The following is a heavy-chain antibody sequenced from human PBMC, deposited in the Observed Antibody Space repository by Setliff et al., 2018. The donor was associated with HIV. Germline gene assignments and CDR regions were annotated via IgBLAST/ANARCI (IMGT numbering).Heavy chain of an antibody. D-gene: IGHD5-12*01. CDR3: ARGRYSAIGYYMDV. CDR2: ISDIGGST. CDR1: GFTFRDYA. J-gene: IGHJ6*03. V-gene: IGHV3-64*02. Sequence: GGSLRLSCAASGFTFRDYAIHWVRQTPGKGLEYVSAISDIGGSTYYADSVKGRFTISRDNSKNMLYLQMGSLRTEDMAIYYCARGRYSAIGYYMDVWGKGTTVTVSS.